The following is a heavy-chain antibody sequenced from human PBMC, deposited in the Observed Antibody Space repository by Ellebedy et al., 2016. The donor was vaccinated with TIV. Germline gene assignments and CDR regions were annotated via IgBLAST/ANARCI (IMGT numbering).Heavy chain of an antibody. J-gene: IGHJ4*02. D-gene: IGHD6-19*01. Sequence: GESLKISCAASGFTFSGYYMSWFRQAPGKGLEWVSAISSSGSTIYYADSVKGRFTISRDNAKNSLYLQMNSLRAEDTAVYYCARARSSGWLHTPDYWGQGLLVTVSS. CDR2: ISSSGSTI. V-gene: IGHV3-11*01. CDR3: ARARSSGWLHTPDY. CDR1: GFTFSGYY.